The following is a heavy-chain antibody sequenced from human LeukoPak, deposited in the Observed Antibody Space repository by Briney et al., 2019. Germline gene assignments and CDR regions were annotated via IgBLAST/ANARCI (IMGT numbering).Heavy chain of an antibody. Sequence: SGGSLRLSCAASGFTFSSYAMHWVRQAPGKGLEWVAVISYDGSNKYYADSVKGRFTISKDNSKNTLYLQMNSLRAEDTAVYYCASLSFDYWGQGTLVTVSS. CDR1: GFTFSSYA. J-gene: IGHJ4*02. V-gene: IGHV3-30*04. CDR3: ASLSFDY. CDR2: ISYDGSNK.